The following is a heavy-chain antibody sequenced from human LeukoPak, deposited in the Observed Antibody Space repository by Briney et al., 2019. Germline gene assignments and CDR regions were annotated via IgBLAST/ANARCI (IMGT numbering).Heavy chain of an antibody. CDR1: GFTVSSTY. D-gene: IGHD3-3*01. CDR3: AKSRLSGINDAFDI. V-gene: IGHV3-66*01. CDR2: TYSGGST. J-gene: IGHJ3*02. Sequence: GGSLRLSCLASGFTVSSTYMSWVRQAPGKGLEWVSVTYSGGSTYYADSVKGRCTISRDNSKNTLYLQMNSLRAEDTAVHYCAKSRLSGINDAFDIWGQGTMVTVSS.